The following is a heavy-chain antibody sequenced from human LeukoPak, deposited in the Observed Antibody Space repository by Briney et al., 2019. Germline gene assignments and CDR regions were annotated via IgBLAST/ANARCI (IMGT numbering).Heavy chain of an antibody. Sequence: SETLSLTCTVSGGSISSGSYYWSWIRQPAGKGLEWIGRIYTSGSTNYNPSLKSRVTISVDTSKNQFSLKLSSVTAADTAVYYCARDRYKWELSDWGQRTLVTVSS. J-gene: IGHJ4*02. CDR3: ARDRYKWELSD. CDR1: GGSISSGSYY. V-gene: IGHV4-61*02. D-gene: IGHD1-26*01. CDR2: IYTSGST.